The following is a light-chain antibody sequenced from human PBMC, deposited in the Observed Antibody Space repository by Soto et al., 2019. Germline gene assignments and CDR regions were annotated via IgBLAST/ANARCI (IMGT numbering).Light chain of an antibody. CDR2: EVS. J-gene: IGLJ1*01. CDR1: STDVGAYNY. CDR3: SSYTSSSPYV. V-gene: IGLV2-14*01. Sequence: QSVLTQPPSASGSPGQSVTISCTGTSTDVGAYNYVSWYQQHPGKAPKLMVYEVSNRPPGVSNRFSGSKSGNTASLTISGLQAEDEADYFCSSYTSSSPYVFGTGTKLTVL.